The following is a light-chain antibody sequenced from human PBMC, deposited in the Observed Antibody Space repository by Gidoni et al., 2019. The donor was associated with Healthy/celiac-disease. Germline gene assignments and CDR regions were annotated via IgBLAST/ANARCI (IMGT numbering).Light chain of an antibody. CDR2: DAS. CDR3: QQRSNWPPSIT. J-gene: IGKJ5*01. CDR1: QSVSSY. Sequence: EIVWTQSPATLSLSPGESATLSCRASQSVSSYLAWYQQKPGQAPRLLIYDASNRATGIPARFSGSGSGTDFTLTISSLDPEDFAVYYCQQRSNWPPSITFGQGTRLEIK. V-gene: IGKV3-11*01.